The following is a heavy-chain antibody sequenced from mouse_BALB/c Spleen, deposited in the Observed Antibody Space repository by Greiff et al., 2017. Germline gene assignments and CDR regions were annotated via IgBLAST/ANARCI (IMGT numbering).Heavy chain of an antibody. Sequence: EVKLMESGGGLVKLGGSLKLSCAASGFTFSSYYMSWVRQTPEKRLELVAAINSNGGSTYYPDTVKGRFTISRDNAKNTLYLQMSSLKSEDTALYYCARHRQLGLPSWFAYWGQGTLVTVSA. D-gene: IGHD3-2*01. CDR2: INSNGGST. V-gene: IGHV5-6-2*01. J-gene: IGHJ3*01. CDR1: GFTFSSYY. CDR3: ARHRQLGLPSWFAY.